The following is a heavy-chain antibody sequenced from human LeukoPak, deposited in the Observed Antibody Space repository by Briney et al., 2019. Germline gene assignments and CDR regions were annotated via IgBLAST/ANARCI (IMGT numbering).Heavy chain of an antibody. V-gene: IGHV3-30*04. J-gene: IGHJ4*02. D-gene: IGHD5-18*01. CDR1: GFTFSSYA. CDR3: ARDRYGYGYGPDY. CDR2: ISYDGSNK. Sequence: GGSLRLSCAASGFTFSSYAMHWVRQAPGKGLEWVAVISYDGSNKYYADSVKGRFTISRDNSKNTLYLQMNSLRAEDTAVYYCARDRYGYGYGPDYWGQGTLVTVSS.